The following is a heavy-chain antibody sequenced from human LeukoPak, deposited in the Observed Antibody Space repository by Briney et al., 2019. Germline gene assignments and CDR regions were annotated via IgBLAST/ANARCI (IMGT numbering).Heavy chain of an antibody. CDR2: IGVSGYST. D-gene: IGHD2-8*01. Sequence: GGSLRLSCAASGFTFSSFGMSWVRQAPGKGLEWVSAIGVSGYSTNYADSVKGRFTISRDNSKNTLYLQMNSLRAEDTAVYYCAKVFFMDYWGQGTVVTVSS. CDR3: AKVFFMDY. J-gene: IGHJ4*02. CDR1: GFTFSSFG. V-gene: IGHV3-23*01.